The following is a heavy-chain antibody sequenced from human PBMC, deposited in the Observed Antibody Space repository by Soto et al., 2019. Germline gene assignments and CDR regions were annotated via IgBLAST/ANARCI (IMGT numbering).Heavy chain of an antibody. CDR1: GGTFSSYT. CDR2: IIPILGIA. CDR3: ARGHEYSGYHAFDI. D-gene: IGHD5-12*01. J-gene: IGHJ3*02. Sequence: SVKVSCKASGGTFSSYTTSWVRQAPGQGLEWMGRIIPILGIANYAQKFQGRVTITADKSTSTAYMELSSLRSEDTAVYYCARGHEYSGYHAFDIWGQGTMVTVSS. V-gene: IGHV1-69*02.